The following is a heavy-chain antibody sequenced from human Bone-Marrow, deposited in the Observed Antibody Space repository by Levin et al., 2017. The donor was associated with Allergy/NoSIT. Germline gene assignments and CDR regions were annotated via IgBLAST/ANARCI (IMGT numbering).Heavy chain of an antibody. D-gene: IGHD5-24*01. CDR1: GFTFRNFA. CDR2: IGDTGAGT. CDR3: AKDIEIPTTNDQFDY. J-gene: IGHJ4*02. V-gene: IGHV3-23*01. Sequence: GGSLRLSCAASGFTFRNFAMSWVRQAPGRGLEWVSAIGDTGAGTFYTDSVKGRFTISRDNSKNTLYLQMNSLRPEDTAVYFCAKDIEIPTTNDQFDYWGQGTLVTVSS.